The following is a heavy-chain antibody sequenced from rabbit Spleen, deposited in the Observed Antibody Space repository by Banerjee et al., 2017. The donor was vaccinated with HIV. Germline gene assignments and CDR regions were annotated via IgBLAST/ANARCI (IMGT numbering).Heavy chain of an antibody. Sequence: QERLVESGGGLVQPEGSLTLTCTASGFSFSNKAVMCWVRQAPGKGLEWIACINAVTGKAVYASWAKGRFTISTDNAQNTVDLQMNSLTAADTATYFCAREDVGGSVSLWGPGTLVTVS. CDR2: INAVTGKA. V-gene: IGHV1S45*01. CDR1: GFSFSNKAV. CDR3: AREDVGGSVSL. D-gene: IGHD1-1*01. J-gene: IGHJ6*01.